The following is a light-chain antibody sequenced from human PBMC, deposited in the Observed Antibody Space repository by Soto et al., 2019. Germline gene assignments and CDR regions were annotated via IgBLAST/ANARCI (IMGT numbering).Light chain of an antibody. V-gene: IGKV3-20*01. CDR2: GAS. J-gene: IGKJ2*01. CDR3: QQYGSSPYT. Sequence: EILLTQSPGTLSLSRGERATLSCRANQSVSSRFLAWYQQKPGQAPRLLMYGASSRATGIPDRFSGTGSGTDFTLTISRLEPEDFAVYYCQQYGSSPYTFGLGTKVDIK. CDR1: QSVSSRF.